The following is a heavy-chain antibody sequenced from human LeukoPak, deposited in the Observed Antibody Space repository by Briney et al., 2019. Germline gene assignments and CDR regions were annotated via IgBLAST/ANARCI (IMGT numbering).Heavy chain of an antibody. CDR3: AREGDSGSYYDY. V-gene: IGHV3-21*01. J-gene: IGHJ4*02. CDR1: GFTFSSYS. CDR2: ISSSSSYI. Sequence: GGSLRLSCAAAGFTFSSYSMNWVRQAPGEGLEWVSSISSSSSYIYYADSVKGRFTISRDNAQNSLYLQMNSLKAEDTPVYYCAREGDSGSYYDYWGQGTLVPVSS. D-gene: IGHD1-26*01.